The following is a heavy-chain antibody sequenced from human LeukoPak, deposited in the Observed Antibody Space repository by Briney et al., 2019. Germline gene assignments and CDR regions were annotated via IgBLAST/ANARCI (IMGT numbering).Heavy chain of an antibody. D-gene: IGHD6-19*01. Sequence: PSRTLSLTCAVSGGSISSGGYSWSWIRQPPGKGLEWIGYIYHSGSTYYNPSLKSRVTISVDRSKNQFSLKLSSVTAADTAVYYCARGLTRSGWYVSDYWGQGTLVTVSS. CDR3: ARGLTRSGWYVSDY. V-gene: IGHV4-30-2*01. CDR2: IYHSGST. J-gene: IGHJ4*02. CDR1: GGSISSGGYS.